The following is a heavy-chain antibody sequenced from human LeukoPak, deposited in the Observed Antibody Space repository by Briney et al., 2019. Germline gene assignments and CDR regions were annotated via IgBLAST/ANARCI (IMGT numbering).Heavy chain of an antibody. CDR3: AKETVATIDY. J-gene: IGHJ4*02. CDR2: ISRDGSNK. V-gene: IGHV3-30*18. Sequence: GGSLRLSCAASGFTFSSYGMHWVRQAPGKGLEWVAVISRDGSNKYYADSVKGRFTISRDNSKNTLYLQMNSLRAEDTAVYYCAKETVATIDYWGQGTLVTVSS. D-gene: IGHD5-12*01. CDR1: GFTFSSYG.